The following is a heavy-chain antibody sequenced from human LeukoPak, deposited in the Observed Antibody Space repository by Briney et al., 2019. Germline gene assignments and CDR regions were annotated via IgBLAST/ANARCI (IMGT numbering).Heavy chain of an antibody. V-gene: IGHV4-4*07. D-gene: IGHD6-19*01. CDR2: IYTSGST. J-gene: IGHJ4*02. Sequence: SETLSLTCTVSGGSISSYYWSWIRQPAGKGLEWIGRIYTSGSTNYNPSLKSRVTMSVDTSKNQFSLKLSSVTAADTAVYYCARHAVYAGSGWAFDYWGQGTLVTVSS. CDR3: ARHAVYAGSGWAFDY. CDR1: GGSISSYY.